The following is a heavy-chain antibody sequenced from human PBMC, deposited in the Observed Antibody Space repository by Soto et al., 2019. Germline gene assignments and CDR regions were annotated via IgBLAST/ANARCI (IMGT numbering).Heavy chain of an antibody. J-gene: IGHJ4*02. D-gene: IGHD3-22*01. V-gene: IGHV3-23*01. Sequence: VQLLQSGGGLVQPGGSVRLSCVASGFTFNSYGMSWVRQAPGKGLEWVSTISSSGGSTNYADSGKGRFTISRDNFKNTLYLQMNSLTAEDTAVYYCAKRKYYDGSALWDYWGLGTLVTVSS. CDR1: GFTFNSYG. CDR3: AKRKYYDGSALWDY. CDR2: ISSSGGST.